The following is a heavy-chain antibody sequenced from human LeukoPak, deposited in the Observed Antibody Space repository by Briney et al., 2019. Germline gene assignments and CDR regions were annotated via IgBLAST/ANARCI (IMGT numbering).Heavy chain of an antibody. J-gene: IGHJ4*02. V-gene: IGHV3-66*01. CDR3: ARGLRTLFYFDF. CDR1: GFSLSGNY. Sequence: GGSLRLSCAASGFSLSGNYVSWVRQAPGKGLEGVSIVYSGGSTYYADSVKGRCTISRDTSKNTVYLQMNSLRAEDTAVYYCARGLRTLFYFDFWGQGTLVTVAS. CDR2: VYSGGST.